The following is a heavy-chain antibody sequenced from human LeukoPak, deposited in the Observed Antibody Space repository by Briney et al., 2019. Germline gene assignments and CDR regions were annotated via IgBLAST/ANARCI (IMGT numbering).Heavy chain of an antibody. CDR3: ARDRGQGHYYGSGSAVAFDI. J-gene: IGHJ3*02. V-gene: IGHV4-59*01. D-gene: IGHD3-10*01. CDR2: IYYSGST. Sequence: SETLSLTCTVSGGSISRYYWSWIRQPPGKGLEWIGYIYYSGSTNYNPSLKSRVTISVDTSKNQFSLKLSSVAAADTAVYYCARDRGQGHYYGSGSAVAFDIWGQGTMVTVSS. CDR1: GGSISRYY.